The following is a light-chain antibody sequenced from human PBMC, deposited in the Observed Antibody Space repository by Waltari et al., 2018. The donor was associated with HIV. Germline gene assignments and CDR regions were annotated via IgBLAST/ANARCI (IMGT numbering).Light chain of an antibody. CDR1: RSILYNSNNKNY. CDR3: QQYFNVPIT. Sequence: DIVMTQSPDSLALSLGERATINCKSSRSILYNSNNKNYLAWYQQKPGQPPQLLIYWASTREFGVPDRFSGSGSGTNFTLSISSLQTEDVAVYFCQQYFNVPITFGVGTRVEI. V-gene: IGKV4-1*01. J-gene: IGKJ4*01. CDR2: WAS.